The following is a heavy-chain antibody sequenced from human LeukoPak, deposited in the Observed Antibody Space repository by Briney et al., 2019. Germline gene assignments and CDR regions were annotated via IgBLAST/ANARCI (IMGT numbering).Heavy chain of an antibody. Sequence: GGSLRLSCAASGFTFSSYEMNWVRQAPGKGLEWVSYISSSGSTIYYADSVKGRFTISRDNAKNSLYLQMNGLRTDDTGLYYCVKGRRRGYAYGTLESWGQGTLVTVSS. V-gene: IGHV3-48*03. CDR3: VKGRRRGYAYGTLES. J-gene: IGHJ4*02. CDR2: ISSSGSTI. CDR1: GFTFSSYE. D-gene: IGHD5-18*01.